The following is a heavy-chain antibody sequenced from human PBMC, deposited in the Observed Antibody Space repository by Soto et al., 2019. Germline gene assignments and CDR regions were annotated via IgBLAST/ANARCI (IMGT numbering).Heavy chain of an antibody. CDR3: AKDAPEYWNYSFDF. CDR1: GFTFANYG. V-gene: IGHV3-23*01. D-gene: IGHD1-7*01. CDR2: ISDSAGST. J-gene: IGHJ4*02. Sequence: QLLESGGGLVQPGGSLRLSCVASGFTFANYGMNWVRQAPGRGLEWVSVISDSAGSTHYADSVKGRFTISRDKSKNSLYLQMNSLRVEDTAIYYCAKDAPEYWNYSFDFWGQGTLVTVSS.